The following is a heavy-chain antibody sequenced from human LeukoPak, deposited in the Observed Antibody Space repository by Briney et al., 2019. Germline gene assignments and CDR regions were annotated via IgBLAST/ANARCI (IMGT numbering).Heavy chain of an antibody. V-gene: IGHV1-69*13. D-gene: IGHD1-7*01. J-gene: IGHJ2*01. CDR1: GGTFSSYA. Sequence: GASVKVSCKASGGTFSSYAISWVRQAPEQGLEWMGGIIPIFGTANYAQKFQGRVTITADESTSTAYMELSSLRSEDTAVYYCARGPQLELGDWYFDLWGRGTLVTVSS. CDR3: ARGPQLELGDWYFDL. CDR2: IIPIFGTA.